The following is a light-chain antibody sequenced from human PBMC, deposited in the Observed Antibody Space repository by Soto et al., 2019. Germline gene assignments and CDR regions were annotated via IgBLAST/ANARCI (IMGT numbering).Light chain of an antibody. Sequence: PLSLPFPLGQPASISCRSNQSLVHSDGIAYFSWFQQRPGRSPRRLIYKVSNREAGVPDRFSGSGSGTDFTLKISRVEAEDVGLYYCMQGSHWPPITFGQGTRLEIK. CDR3: MQGSHWPPIT. J-gene: IGKJ5*01. V-gene: IGKV2-30*02. CDR2: KVS. CDR1: QSLVHSDGIAY.